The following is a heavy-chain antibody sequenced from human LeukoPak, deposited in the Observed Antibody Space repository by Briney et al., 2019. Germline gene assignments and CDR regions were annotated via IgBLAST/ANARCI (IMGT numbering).Heavy chain of an antibody. J-gene: IGHJ3*02. CDR1: GESFTDHH. Sequence: SETLSLTCDIYGESFTDHHLSWIRQPPGKGLEWIGEISHDEGTNYNPSLKSRVTISLDTSKNQFSLKLSSVTAADTAVYYCARGPYYDILTGPDAFDIWGQGTMVTVSS. D-gene: IGHD3-9*01. CDR3: ARGPYYDILTGPDAFDI. V-gene: IGHV4-34*01. CDR2: ISHDEGT.